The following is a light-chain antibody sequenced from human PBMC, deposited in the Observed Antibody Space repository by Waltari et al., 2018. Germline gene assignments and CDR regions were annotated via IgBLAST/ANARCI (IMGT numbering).Light chain of an antibody. CDR2: EVN. CDR1: SSYIGEHVL. J-gene: IGLJ3*02. V-gene: IGLV2-23*02. Sequence: QSAPTHPASVSGCPGNSTTISCTGTSSYIGEHVLLSWYQLHPGKAPNLILYEVNQRPSGVSYRFSGSKSGYTAYLTISGLQAEEEADYYCCAYVGRTTWVFGGGTRLTVL. CDR3: CAYVGRTTWV.